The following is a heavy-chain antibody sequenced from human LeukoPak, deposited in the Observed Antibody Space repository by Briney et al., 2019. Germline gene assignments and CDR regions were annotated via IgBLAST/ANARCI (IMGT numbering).Heavy chain of an antibody. CDR2: INPNSDGT. CDR1: GYTFTGYY. CDR3: ARGAMIVVVAASLPDAFDI. V-gene: IGHV1-2*02. Sequence: ASVKVSCKASGYTFTGYYMHWVRQAPGQELEWMGWINPNSDGTNYAQKFQGRVTMTRDTSISTAYMELSRLRSDDTAVYYCARGAMIVVVAASLPDAFDIWGQGTMVTVSS. D-gene: IGHD3-22*01. J-gene: IGHJ3*02.